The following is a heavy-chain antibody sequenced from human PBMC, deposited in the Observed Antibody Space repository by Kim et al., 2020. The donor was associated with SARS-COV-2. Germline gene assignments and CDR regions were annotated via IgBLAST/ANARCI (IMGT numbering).Heavy chain of an antibody. V-gene: IGHV3-7*01. CDR2: IDPDGSAK. J-gene: IGHJ4*02. CDR1: GFSFSASY. Sequence: GGSLRLSCAASGFSFSASYMNWVRQAPGKGLEWVANIDPDGSAKKHLDSVKGRFTISRDNAKNSLYLQMNSLRVDDTAMYYCVRAAGFWGQGTLVTVSS. D-gene: IGHD6-25*01. CDR3: VRAAGF.